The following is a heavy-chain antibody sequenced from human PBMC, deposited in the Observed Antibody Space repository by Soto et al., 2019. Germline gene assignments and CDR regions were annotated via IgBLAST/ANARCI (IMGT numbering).Heavy chain of an antibody. V-gene: IGHV3-23*01. J-gene: IGHJ4*02. D-gene: IGHD3-10*01. CDR3: AKGRGGSGSLTPRVDC. Sequence: EVQLLESGGGLVQPGGSLRLSCAASGFTFNNYAMTWVRQSPGKGLEWVSAISGGGDTTSYADSVKGRFTVSRDGTKNALYLQMSSLRAEDTARYYCAKGRGGSGSLTPRVDCWGQGTLVTVSS. CDR2: ISGGGDTT. CDR1: GFTFNNYA.